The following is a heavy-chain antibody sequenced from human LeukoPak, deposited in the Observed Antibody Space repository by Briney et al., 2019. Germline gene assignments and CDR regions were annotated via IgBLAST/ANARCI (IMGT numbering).Heavy chain of an antibody. J-gene: IGHJ4*02. CDR3: ARGDVDTAMVPYFDY. Sequence: SETLSLTCTVSGGSISSGGYYWNWIRQPPGKGLEWIGYIYHSGSTYYNPSLKSRVTISVDRSKNQFSLKLSSVTAADTAVYYCARGDVDTAMVPYFDYWGQGTLVTVSS. CDR2: IYHSGST. V-gene: IGHV4-30-2*01. CDR1: GGSISSGGYY. D-gene: IGHD5-18*01.